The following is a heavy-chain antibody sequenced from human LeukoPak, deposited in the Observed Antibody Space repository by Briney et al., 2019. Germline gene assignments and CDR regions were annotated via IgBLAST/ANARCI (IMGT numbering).Heavy chain of an antibody. Sequence: PGGSLRLSCAVSGFTFSSYGKNWVRQAPGKGLEGVSYISSSSSTIYYADSVKGRFTISRDNAKNSLYLQMSSLRTEDTAVYDCARWARRGSSTSCDAFDSWGQGTMVTVSS. J-gene: IGHJ3*02. D-gene: IGHD2-2*01. CDR1: GFTFSSYG. CDR2: ISSSSSTI. CDR3: ARWARRGSSTSCDAFDS. V-gene: IGHV3-48*01.